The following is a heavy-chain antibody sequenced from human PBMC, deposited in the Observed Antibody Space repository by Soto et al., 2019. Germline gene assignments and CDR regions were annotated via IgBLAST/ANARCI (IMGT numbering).Heavy chain of an antibody. Sequence: GASVKVSCKASGYTFTSYGISWVRQAPGQGLEWMGWISAYNGNTNYAQKLQGRVTMTTDTSTSTAYMELRSLRSDDTAVYYCARDRSILTGYQPKYYFDYWGQGTLVTVSS. J-gene: IGHJ4*02. V-gene: IGHV1-18*04. D-gene: IGHD3-9*01. CDR1: GYTFTSYG. CDR3: ARDRSILTGYQPKYYFDY. CDR2: ISAYNGNT.